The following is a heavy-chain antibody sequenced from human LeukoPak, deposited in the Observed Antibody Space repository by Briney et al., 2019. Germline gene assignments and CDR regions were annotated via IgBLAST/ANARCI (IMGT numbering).Heavy chain of an antibody. Sequence: GGSLRLSCAASGFTFSYYGLSWVRQAPGKGLESVSGFGHNGDITYSDSVKGRFTISRDNSKNTLFLQMNSLRADDTAVYFCAKQAGWGAYFSFLPFDFWGRGTLVTVSS. D-gene: IGHD3-3*01. CDR2: FGHNGDIT. CDR1: GFTFSYYG. CDR3: AKQAGWGAYFSFLPFDF. J-gene: IGHJ4*02. V-gene: IGHV3-23*01.